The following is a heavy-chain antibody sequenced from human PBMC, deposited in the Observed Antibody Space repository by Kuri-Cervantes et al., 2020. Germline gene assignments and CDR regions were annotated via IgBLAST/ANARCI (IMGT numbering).Heavy chain of an antibody. J-gene: IGHJ3*02. D-gene: IGHD1-26*01. CDR2: IYPGDSDT. V-gene: IGHV5-51*01. Sequence: GGSLRLSCKGSPNYWIGWVRQMPGKGLEWMGIIYPGDSDTRYSPSFQGQVTISADKSISTAYLQWSSLKASDTAMYYCARVGATLFDAFDIWGQGTMVTVSS. CDR1: PNYW. CDR3: ARVGATLFDAFDI.